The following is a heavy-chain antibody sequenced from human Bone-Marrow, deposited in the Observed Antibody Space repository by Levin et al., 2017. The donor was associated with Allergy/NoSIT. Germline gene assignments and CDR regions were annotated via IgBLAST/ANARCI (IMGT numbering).Heavy chain of an antibody. V-gene: IGHV3-23*01. D-gene: IGHD5-18*01. CDR2: ISGSGDSA. J-gene: IGHJ4*02. CDR3: TVGGYSYVYRGDL. Sequence: ETLSLTCAASRFIFSSYAMSWVRQAPGKGLEWVSTISGSGDSAYYADSMKGRFTISRDHSKNTLYLQMTSLRAEDTAVYFCTVGGYSYVYRGDLWGQGTLVTVSS. CDR1: RFIFSSYA.